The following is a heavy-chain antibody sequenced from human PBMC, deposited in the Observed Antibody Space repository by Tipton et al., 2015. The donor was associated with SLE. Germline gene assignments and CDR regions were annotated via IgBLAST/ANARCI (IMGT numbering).Heavy chain of an antibody. J-gene: IGHJ4*02. D-gene: IGHD3-10*01. CDR2: IYHSGST. V-gene: IGHV4-34*01. CDR3: ARGDGITMVQGQDYFDY. Sequence: TLSLTCAVYGGSFSGYYWSWIRQPPGKGLEWIGEIYHSGSTNYNPSLKSRVTISVDTSKNQFSLKLSSVTAADTAVYYCARGDGITMVQGQDYFDYWGQGTLVTVSS. CDR1: GGSFSGYY.